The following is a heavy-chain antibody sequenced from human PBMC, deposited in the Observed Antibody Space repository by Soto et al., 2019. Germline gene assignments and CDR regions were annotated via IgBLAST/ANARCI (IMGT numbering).Heavy chain of an antibody. D-gene: IGHD3-3*01. J-gene: IGHJ5*02. Sequence: SETLSLTCTVSGGSISSYYWSWIRQPPGKGLEWIGYIYYSGSTNYNPSLKSRVTISVATSKNQFSLKLSSVTAADTAVYYCARCLRGSYDDAVNWFDPWGQGTLVTVSS. CDR1: GGSISSYY. V-gene: IGHV4-59*01. CDR2: IYYSGST. CDR3: ARCLRGSYDDAVNWFDP.